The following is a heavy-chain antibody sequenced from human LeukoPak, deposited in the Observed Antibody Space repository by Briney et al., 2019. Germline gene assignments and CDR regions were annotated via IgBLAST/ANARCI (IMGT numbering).Heavy chain of an antibody. CDR1: GFTFSRYS. J-gene: IGHJ4*02. CDR2: ISSSSSYI. Sequence: GGSLRLSCAASGFTFSRYSMNWVRQAPGKGLEWVSSISSSSSYIYYADSVKGRFTISRDNAKTSLYLQMNSLRAEDTAVYYCARDFAVTTEPGDYWGQGTLVTVSS. V-gene: IGHV3-21*01. CDR3: ARDFAVTTEPGDY. D-gene: IGHD4-17*01.